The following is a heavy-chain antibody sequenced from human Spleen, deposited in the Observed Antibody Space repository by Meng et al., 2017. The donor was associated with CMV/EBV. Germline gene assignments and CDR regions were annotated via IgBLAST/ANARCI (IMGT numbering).Heavy chain of an antibody. CDR2: IYYSGST. Sequence: GSLRLSCTVSGGSISSSSYYWGWIRQPPGKGLEWIGSIYYSGSTYYRPYLKSRITISVDTSKNQFSLKLSSVTAADTALYYCARRGSSGWYRGGEDYWGQGTLVTVSS. CDR3: ARRGSSGWYRGGEDY. CDR1: GGSISSSSYY. D-gene: IGHD6-19*01. J-gene: IGHJ4*02. V-gene: IGHV4-39*01.